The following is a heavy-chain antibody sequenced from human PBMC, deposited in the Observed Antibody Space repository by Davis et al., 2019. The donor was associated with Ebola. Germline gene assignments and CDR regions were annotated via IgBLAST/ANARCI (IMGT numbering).Heavy chain of an antibody. CDR2: IYYSGST. D-gene: IGHD4-17*01. Sequence: SETLSLTCTVSGGSISSGGYYWSWIRQHPGEGLEWIGYIYYSGSTYYNPSLKSRVTISVDTSKNQFSLKLSSVTAADTAVYYCARVMTTVTTGWFDPWGQGTLVTVSS. J-gene: IGHJ5*02. V-gene: IGHV4-31*03. CDR1: GGSISSGGYY. CDR3: ARVMTTVTTGWFDP.